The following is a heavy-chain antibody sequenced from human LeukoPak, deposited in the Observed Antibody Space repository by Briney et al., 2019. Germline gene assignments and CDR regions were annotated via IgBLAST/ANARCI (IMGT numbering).Heavy chain of an antibody. D-gene: IGHD5/OR15-5a*01. J-gene: IGHJ4*02. Sequence: GGSLRLPCEDSGFTVSSNYMSWVRQAPGKGLEWVSVIYSVGTTYYADSVKGRFTISRDTSKNTVFLQMNSLRAEDTAVYYCARLESTEGTLYWGQGTLVTVSS. CDR3: ARLESTEGTLY. CDR1: GFTVSSNY. CDR2: IYSVGTT. V-gene: IGHV3-66*02.